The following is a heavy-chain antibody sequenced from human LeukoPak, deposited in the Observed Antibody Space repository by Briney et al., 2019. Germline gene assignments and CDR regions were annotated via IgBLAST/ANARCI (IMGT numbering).Heavy chain of an antibody. J-gene: IGHJ4*02. CDR3: ARRGYMVRGSYYFDY. CDR2: IYYSGST. V-gene: IGHV4-39*01. Sequence: SETLSLTCTVSGGSISSSSYYWGWIRQPPGKGLEWIGSIYYSGSTYYNPSLKSRVTISVDTSKNQFSLKLSSVTTADTAVYYCARRGYMVRGSYYFDYWGQGTLVTVSS. D-gene: IGHD3-10*01. CDR1: GGSISSSSYY.